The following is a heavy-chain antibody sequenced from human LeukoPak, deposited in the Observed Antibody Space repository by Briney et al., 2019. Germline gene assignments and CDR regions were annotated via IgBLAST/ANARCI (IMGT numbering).Heavy chain of an antibody. CDR2: IIPIFGTA. Sequence: SVKVSCKASGGTFSRYAVSWVRQAPGQGLEWMGGIIPIFGTANYAQKFQGRVTITADKSTSTAYMELSSLRSEDTAVYYCASITGPYSDYWGQGTLVTVSS. CDR1: GGTFSRYA. J-gene: IGHJ4*02. V-gene: IGHV1-69*06. D-gene: IGHD1-20*01. CDR3: ASITGPYSDY.